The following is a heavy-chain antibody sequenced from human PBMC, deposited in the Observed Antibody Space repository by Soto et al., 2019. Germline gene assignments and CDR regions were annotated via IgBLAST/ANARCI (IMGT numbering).Heavy chain of an antibody. Sequence: SQTLSLTCAISGDSVSSNTAAWNWIRSSPSRGLEWLGRTYYRSNWRHDYAVSVKSRITVNPDTSKNHFSLQLNSVTPDDTAVYYCATPGLGLRFLEWLRLHDAFDIWGQGTMVTVSS. V-gene: IGHV6-1*01. J-gene: IGHJ3*02. CDR2: TYYRSNWRH. CDR3: ATPGLGLRFLEWLRLHDAFDI. D-gene: IGHD3-3*01. CDR1: GDSVSSNTAA.